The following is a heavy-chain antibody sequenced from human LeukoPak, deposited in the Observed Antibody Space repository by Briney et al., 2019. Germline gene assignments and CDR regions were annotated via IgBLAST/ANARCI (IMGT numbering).Heavy chain of an antibody. CDR1: EFTFSNFA. Sequence: PGGSLRLSCAASEFTFSNFAMSWVRQAPGKGLEWVSTISGSGDNTYYAASVKGRFTISRDNSKNTLSLHMNTLRAEDTAVYYCAKDLLQTFFFDSSGYYSYAFGMWGQGTMVTVSP. J-gene: IGHJ3*02. V-gene: IGHV3-23*01. CDR2: ISGSGDNT. D-gene: IGHD3-22*01. CDR3: AKDLLQTFFFDSSGYYSYAFGM.